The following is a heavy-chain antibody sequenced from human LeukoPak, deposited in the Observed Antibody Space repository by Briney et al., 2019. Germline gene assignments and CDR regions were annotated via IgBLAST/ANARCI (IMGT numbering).Heavy chain of an antibody. CDR2: IYYSGST. Sequence: PSQTLSLTCTVSGGSISSGGYYWSWIRQHPGKGLEWIGYIYYSGSTYYNPSLKSRVTISVDTSKNQFSLKLSSVTAADTAVYYCARGGGTYDSSQYYFDYWGQGTLVTVSS. CDR3: ARGGGTYDSSQYYFDY. J-gene: IGHJ4*02. D-gene: IGHD3-22*01. CDR1: GGSISSGGYY. V-gene: IGHV4-31*03.